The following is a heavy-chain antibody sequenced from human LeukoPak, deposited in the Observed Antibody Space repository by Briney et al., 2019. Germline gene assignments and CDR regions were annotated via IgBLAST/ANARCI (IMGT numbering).Heavy chain of an antibody. V-gene: IGHV1-2*02. D-gene: IGHD6-13*01. J-gene: IGHJ4*02. CDR3: ARGGAAASPHY. CDR1: GYTFTGYY. CDR2: INPNSGGT. Sequence: ASVTVSCKASGYTFTGYYMHWVRQAPGQGLEWMGWINPNSGGTNYAQKFQGRVTLTRDSSISTAYMELSRLRSDDTAAYYCARGGAAASPHYWGQGTLVTVSS.